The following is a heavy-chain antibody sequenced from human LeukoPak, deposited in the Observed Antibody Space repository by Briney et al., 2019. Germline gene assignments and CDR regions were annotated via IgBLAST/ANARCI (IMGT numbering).Heavy chain of an antibody. CDR2: ISGSGDST. Sequence: GGSLRLSCAASGFTFSNYAMSWVRQAPGRGLEWVSAISGSGDSTNYADSVKGRFTISRDNSKNTLYLQMNSLRAEDTAVYYCARLLYRDAFDIWGQGTMVTVSS. V-gene: IGHV3-23*01. D-gene: IGHD2-8*01. J-gene: IGHJ3*02. CDR1: GFTFSNYA. CDR3: ARLLYRDAFDI.